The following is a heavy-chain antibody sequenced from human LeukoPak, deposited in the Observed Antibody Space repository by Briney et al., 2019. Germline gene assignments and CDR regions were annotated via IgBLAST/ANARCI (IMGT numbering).Heavy chain of an antibody. D-gene: IGHD3-3*01. J-gene: IGHJ4*02. CDR2: IIPIFGTA. CDR1: GGTFSSYA. Sequence: SVKVSCKASGGTFSSYAISWVRQAPGQGLEWMGGIIPIFGTANYAQKFQGRVTITTDESTSTAYMELSSLRSEDTAVYYCARDGSSGYDFWSGYYNLDYWGQGTLVTVSS. CDR3: ARDGSSGYDFWSGYYNLDY. V-gene: IGHV1-69*05.